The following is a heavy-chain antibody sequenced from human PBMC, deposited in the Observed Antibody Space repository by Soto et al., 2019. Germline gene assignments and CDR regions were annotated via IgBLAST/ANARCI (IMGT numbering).Heavy chain of an antibody. V-gene: IGHV1-18*04. CDR1: GYTFNNYG. J-gene: IGHJ4*02. CDR2: ISTYHGYA. Sequence: GASVKVSCKASGYTFNNYGISWVRQAPGQELEWMGWISTYHGYANYAQNVQGRVTMTTDTSTTTAYMELRSLRSDDTAVYYCARNGSGTYYTVPDYWGQGTLVTVSS. D-gene: IGHD3-10*01. CDR3: ARNGSGTYYTVPDY.